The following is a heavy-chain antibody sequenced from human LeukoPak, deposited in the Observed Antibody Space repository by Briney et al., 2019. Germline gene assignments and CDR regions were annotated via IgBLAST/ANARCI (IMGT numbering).Heavy chain of an antibody. J-gene: IGHJ4*02. Sequence: GGSLRLSCAASGFTFSSYGMHWVRQAPGKGLEWVAFIRYDGSNKYYADSVKGRFTISRDNSKNTLYLQMNSLRAEDTAVYYCTTDSLSIAAAGDFDYWGQGTLVTVSS. CDR1: GFTFSSYG. CDR2: IRYDGSNK. CDR3: TTDSLSIAAAGDFDY. V-gene: IGHV3-30*02. D-gene: IGHD6-13*01.